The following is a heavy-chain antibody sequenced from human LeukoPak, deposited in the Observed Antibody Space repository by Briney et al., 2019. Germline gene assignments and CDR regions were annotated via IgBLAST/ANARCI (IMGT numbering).Heavy chain of an antibody. CDR3: AKGLNWFDP. Sequence: GGSLRLSCVVSGFTFSTNGMSWVRQAPGKGLEGVSGLSGSGSSVYYADSVRGRLTISRDNSRNTLYLQLDSLSADDTAVYYCAKGLNWFDPWGQGTTVIVSS. D-gene: IGHD2-8*01. CDR1: GFTFSTNG. J-gene: IGHJ5*02. CDR2: LSGSGSSV. V-gene: IGHV3-23*01.